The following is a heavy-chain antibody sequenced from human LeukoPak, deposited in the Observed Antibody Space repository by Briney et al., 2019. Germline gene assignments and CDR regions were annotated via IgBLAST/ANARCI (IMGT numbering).Heavy chain of an antibody. V-gene: IGHV3-74*01. CDR1: GFTFSNYW. D-gene: IGHD4-11*01. CDR3: SRDHPGSNSLDY. J-gene: IGHJ4*02. Sequence: GGSLRLSCAASGFTFSNYWMHWVRQAPGKGLEWVPRLRTDGGRTNYADSVKGRFTISRDNTKNMVYLQMNSLRAEDTAVYYCSRDHPGSNSLDYWGQGTLVTVSS. CDR2: LRTDGGRT.